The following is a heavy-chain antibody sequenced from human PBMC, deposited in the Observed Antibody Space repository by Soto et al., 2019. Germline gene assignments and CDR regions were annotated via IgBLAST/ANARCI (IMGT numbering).Heavy chain of an antibody. V-gene: IGHV3-74*01. CDR2: ISGDGSST. CDR3: ARSLPGTYGAFDL. Sequence: GGSLRLSCAASEFTFRSYWMHWVRQSPGKGLVWVSRISGDGSSTNYADSVKGRFTISRDNAKNTVYLQIDSLRAEDTAVYYCARSLPGTYGAFDLWGQGTMVTVSS. D-gene: IGHD1-7*01. J-gene: IGHJ3*01. CDR1: EFTFRSYW.